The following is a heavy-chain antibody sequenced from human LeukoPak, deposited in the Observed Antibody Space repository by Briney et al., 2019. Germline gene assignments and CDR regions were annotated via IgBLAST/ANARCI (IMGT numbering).Heavy chain of an antibody. CDR1: GYTFTSYY. V-gene: IGHV1-46*01. CDR2: INPSGGST. Sequence: ASAKVSCKASGYTFTSYYIHWVRQAPGQGLEWMGIINPSGGSTSYPQKFQDRVTMTRDTSTSTVYMELSSLKSDDTAIYYCARGVFGELEKLMFQHWGQGTLVTVSS. D-gene: IGHD3-10*02. J-gene: IGHJ1*01. CDR3: ARGVFGELEKLMFQH.